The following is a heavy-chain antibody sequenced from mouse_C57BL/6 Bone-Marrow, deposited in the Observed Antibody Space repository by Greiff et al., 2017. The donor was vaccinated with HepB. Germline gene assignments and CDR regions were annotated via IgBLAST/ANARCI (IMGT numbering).Heavy chain of an antibody. V-gene: IGHV1-15*01. CDR2: IDPETGGT. J-gene: IGHJ1*03. CDR1: GYTFTDYE. Sequence: VQLQQSGAELVRPGASVTLSCKASGYTFTDYEMHWVKQTPVHGLEWIGAIDPETGGTAYNQKFKGKAILTADKSSSTAYMELRSLTSEDSAVYYCTRKVITTVVAPRYFDVWGTGTTVTVSS. CDR3: TRKVITTVVAPRYFDV. D-gene: IGHD1-1*01.